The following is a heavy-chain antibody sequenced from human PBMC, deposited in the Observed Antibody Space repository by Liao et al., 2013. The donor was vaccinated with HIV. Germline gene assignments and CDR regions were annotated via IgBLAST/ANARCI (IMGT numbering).Heavy chain of an antibody. CDR3: ARGDVDTAMVWDY. J-gene: IGHJ4*02. Sequence: QVQLQESGPGLVKPSETLSLTCTVSGGSISSYYWSWIRQPPGKGLEWIGYIYYSGSTNYNPSLKSRVTISVDTSKNQFSLKLSSVTAADTAVYYCARGDVDTAMVWDYWGQGTLVTVSS. CDR1: GGSISSYY. V-gene: IGHV4-59*01. CDR2: IYYSGST. D-gene: IGHD5-18*01.